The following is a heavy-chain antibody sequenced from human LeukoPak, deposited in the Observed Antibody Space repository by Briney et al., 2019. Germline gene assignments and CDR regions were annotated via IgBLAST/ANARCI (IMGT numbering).Heavy chain of an antibody. J-gene: IGHJ4*02. D-gene: IGHD2-2*01. CDR3: ARSRDGPAANDY. CDR2: IYYSGST. Sequence: SETLSLTCTVSGGSISSSSYYWGWIRQPPGKGLEWIGSIYYSGSTNYNPSLKSRVTISVDTSKNQFSLKLSSVTAADTAVYYCARSRDGPAANDYWGQGTLVTVSS. CDR1: GGSISSSSYY. V-gene: IGHV4-39*07.